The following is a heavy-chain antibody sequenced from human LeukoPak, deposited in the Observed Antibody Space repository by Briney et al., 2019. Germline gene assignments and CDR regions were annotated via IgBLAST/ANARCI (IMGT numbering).Heavy chain of an antibody. D-gene: IGHD4-11*01. CDR1: GFTFSTYA. J-gene: IGHJ5*02. CDR3: ARAGATVTTNYFDP. CDR2: ISDSGDNT. V-gene: IGHV3-23*01. Sequence: GGSLRLSCAASGFTFSTYAMNWVRQAPGKGLEWVSLISDSGDNTYYADSVKGRFTISRDNSKNTVSLQMSSLRADDTAVYYCARAGATVTTNYFDPWGQGTLVTVSS.